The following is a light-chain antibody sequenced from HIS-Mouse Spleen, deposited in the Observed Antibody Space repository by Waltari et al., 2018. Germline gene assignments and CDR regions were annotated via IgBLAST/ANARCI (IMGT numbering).Light chain of an antibody. J-gene: IGKJ2*01. CDR1: QSISSY. CDR3: QQSYSTPRT. V-gene: IGKV1-39*01. Sequence: DIQMTHSPSSLSASVGDRVTITCRAIQSISSYLNWYQQKPRKAPKLLIYAASSLQSGVPSRFSGSGSGTDFTLTISSLQPEDFATYYCQQSYSTPRTFGQGTKLEIK. CDR2: AAS.